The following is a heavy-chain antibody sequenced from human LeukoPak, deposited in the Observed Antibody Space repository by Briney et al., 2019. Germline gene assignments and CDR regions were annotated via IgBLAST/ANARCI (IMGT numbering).Heavy chain of an antibody. J-gene: IGHJ4*02. V-gene: IGHV3-74*01. CDR1: GFIFTDYG. CDR3: ARLYIPEEHNPAWYEAH. CDR2: ISGDGRGT. Sequence: GGSMRLSCVASGFIFTDYGMHWVRQGPGKELVWVARISGDGRGTTYADSVKGRFTISRDNAKSTAFLQMKSLRAEDTGTYYCARLYIPEEHNPAWYEAHWGQGILVTVSS. D-gene: IGHD6-13*01.